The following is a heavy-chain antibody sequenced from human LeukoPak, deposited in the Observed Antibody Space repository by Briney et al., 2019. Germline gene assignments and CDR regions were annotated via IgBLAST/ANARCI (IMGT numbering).Heavy chain of an antibody. CDR1: GYTFTGYY. D-gene: IGHD2-15*01. J-gene: IGHJ4*02. Sequence: ASVKVSCKASGYTFTGYYMHWVRQAPGQGLEWMGWINPNSGGTNYAQKFQGRVTMTRDTSISTAYMELSRLRSDDTAVYYCASGRQYCSGGSCYSGHREVFDYWGQGTLVTVSS. V-gene: IGHV1-2*02. CDR3: ASGRQYCSGGSCYSGHREVFDY. CDR2: INPNSGGT.